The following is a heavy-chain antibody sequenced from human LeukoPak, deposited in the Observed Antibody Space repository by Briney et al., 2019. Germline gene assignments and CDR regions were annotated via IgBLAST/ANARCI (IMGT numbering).Heavy chain of an antibody. Sequence: GESLKISCKASGYTFNNYWIGWVRQMPGRGLEWMGMLYPDGSATTYHPSFEGRVTISADKSVTTAYLEWNSLKASDTAMYYCARLDSSGWFGGSYFDYWGQGTLVTVSS. CDR2: LYPDGSAT. D-gene: IGHD6-19*01. CDR1: GYTFNNYW. V-gene: IGHV5-51*01. CDR3: ARLDSSGWFGGSYFDY. J-gene: IGHJ4*02.